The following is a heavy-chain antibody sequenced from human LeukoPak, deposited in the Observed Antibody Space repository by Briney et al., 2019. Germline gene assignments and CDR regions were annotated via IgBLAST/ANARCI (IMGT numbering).Heavy chain of an antibody. CDR3: AKVRGTYSSGYFFDY. CDR2: VSWNSGYI. D-gene: IGHD6-19*01. J-gene: IGHJ4*02. CDR1: GFTFDNYA. V-gene: IGHV3-9*01. Sequence: GRSLRLSCAASGFTFDNYAMHWVRQAPGKGLEWLSIVSWNSGYIGYADSVKGRFTISRDNAKKSLDLQMNSLRAEDTAFYYCAKVRGTYSSGYFFDYWGQGTLVTVSS.